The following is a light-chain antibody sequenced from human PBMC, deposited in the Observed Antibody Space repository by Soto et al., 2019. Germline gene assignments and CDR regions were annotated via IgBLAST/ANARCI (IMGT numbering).Light chain of an antibody. V-gene: IGKV3-20*01. Sequence: EIVLTQSPGTLSLSPGEGATLSCRASQSVSSNYLAWYQQRPGQAPRLLIFGASSRATDISDRFSGSGSGTDFTLTISRLEPEYSAVYSCQQYGSLPYTFGQGTKLEI. J-gene: IGKJ2*01. CDR1: QSVSSNY. CDR2: GAS. CDR3: QQYGSLPYT.